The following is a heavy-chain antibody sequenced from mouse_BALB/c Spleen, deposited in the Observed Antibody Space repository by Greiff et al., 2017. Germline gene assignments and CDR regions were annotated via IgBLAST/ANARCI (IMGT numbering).Heavy chain of an antibody. CDR1: GFNIKDTY. D-gene: IGHD2-4*01. CDR3: AEIYYDYDGFAY. CDR2: IDPANGNT. Sequence: VQLQQSGAELVKPGASVKLSCTASGFNIKDTYMHWVKQRPEQGLEWIGRIDPANGNTKYDPKFQGKATITADTASNTAYLQLSSLTSEDTAVYYCAEIYYDYDGFAYWGQGTLVTVSA. J-gene: IGHJ3*01. V-gene: IGHV14-3*02.